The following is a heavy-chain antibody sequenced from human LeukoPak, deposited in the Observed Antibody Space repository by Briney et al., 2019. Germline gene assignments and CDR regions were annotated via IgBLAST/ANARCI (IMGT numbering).Heavy chain of an antibody. CDR3: ARQIASAGTAGFDF. D-gene: IGHD6-13*01. Sequence: SETLSLTCTVSGGSISSYYWSWIRQPAGKGLEWIGRIYSTGSTNYNPSLKSRVTMSVDTSKNQFSPRLRSVTAADTAVYYCARQIASAGTAGFDFWGQGALVTVSS. J-gene: IGHJ4*02. CDR1: GGSISSYY. CDR2: IYSTGST. V-gene: IGHV4-4*07.